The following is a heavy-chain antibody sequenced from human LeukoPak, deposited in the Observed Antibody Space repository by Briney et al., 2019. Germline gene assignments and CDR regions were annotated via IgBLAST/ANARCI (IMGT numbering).Heavy chain of an antibody. CDR3: ARSRYYYYFDC. CDR1: VFTFIDYI. V-gene: IGHV3-48*01. D-gene: IGHD2/OR15-2a*01. CDR2: ISSTSGTI. J-gene: IGHJ3*01. Sequence: GGSLRLSCAASVFTFIDYILKSVRQAPGKGLEWGSYISSTSGTIYYADSVKGRFTISRDNAKNSLYMQMNSLRAEDTAVYYCARSRYYYYFDCWGEGTMVTVSS.